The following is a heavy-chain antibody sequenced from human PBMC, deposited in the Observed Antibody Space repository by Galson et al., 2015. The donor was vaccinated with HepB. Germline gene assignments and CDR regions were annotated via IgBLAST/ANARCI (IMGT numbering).Heavy chain of an antibody. Sequence: SVKVSCKASGYTFATYGITWVRQAPGQGPEWMGGISGHSGDTNYAQKLQGRVTMTTDTSTSIAFMELRSLRSDDTAVYYCARDLLYYYDSSGYYAPYYWGQGTLVTVSS. CDR1: GYTFATYG. V-gene: IGHV1-18*01. D-gene: IGHD3-22*01. J-gene: IGHJ4*02. CDR3: ARDLLYYYDSSGYYAPYY. CDR2: ISGHSGDT.